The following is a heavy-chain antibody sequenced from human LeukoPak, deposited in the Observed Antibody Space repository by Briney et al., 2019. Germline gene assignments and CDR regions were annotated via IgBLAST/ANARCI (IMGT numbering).Heavy chain of an antibody. CDR3: ARETGDQGYYYYYMDV. CDR1: GGSISSYY. D-gene: IGHD7-27*01. CDR2: IYTSGST. V-gene: IGHV4-4*07. J-gene: IGHJ6*03. Sequence: SETLSLTCTVSGGSISSYYWSWIRQPAGKGLEWIGRIYTSGSTNYNPSLKSRVTMSVDTSKNQFSLKLSSVTAADTAVYYCARETGDQGYYYYYMDVWGKGTTVTVSS.